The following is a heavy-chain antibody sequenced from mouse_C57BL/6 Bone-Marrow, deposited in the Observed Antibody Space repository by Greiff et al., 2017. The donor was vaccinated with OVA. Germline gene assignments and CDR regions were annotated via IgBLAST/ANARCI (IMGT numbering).Heavy chain of an antibody. CDR1: GYTFTSYW. CDR3: ARAHYDSWFAY. V-gene: IGHV1-50*01. Sequence: QVQLKQPGAELVKPGASVKLSCKASGYTFTSYWMQWVKQRPGQGLEWIGEIDPSDSYTNYNQKFKGKATLTVDTSSSTAYMQLSSLTSEDSAVYYCARAHYDSWFAYWGQGTLVTVSA. D-gene: IGHD2-4*01. J-gene: IGHJ3*01. CDR2: IDPSDSYT.